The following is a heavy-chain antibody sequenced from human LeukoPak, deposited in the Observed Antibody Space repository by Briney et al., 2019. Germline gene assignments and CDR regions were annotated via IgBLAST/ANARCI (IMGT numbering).Heavy chain of an antibody. D-gene: IGHD1-26*01. CDR3: ASGGVVGAHFDY. CDR2: IIPIFGTT. V-gene: IGHV1-69*13. Sequence: GASVTVSCKASGGTFNSYAISWVRQAPGQGLEWMGDIIPIFGTTNYAQKFQGRVTITADESTNTAYMELSSLRSEDTALYYCASGGVVGAHFDYWGQGTLVTVSS. CDR1: GGTFNSYA. J-gene: IGHJ4*02.